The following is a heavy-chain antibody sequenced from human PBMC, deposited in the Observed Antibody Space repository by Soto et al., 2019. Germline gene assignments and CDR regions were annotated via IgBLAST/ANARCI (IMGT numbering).Heavy chain of an antibody. V-gene: IGHV3-9*01. CDR3: AKGHGYSSGWYDYYYYYMDV. Sequence: DVQLVESGGGLVQPGRSLRLSCAASGFTFDDYAMHWVRLAPGKGLEWVSGISWNSGSIGYADSVKGRFTISRDNAKNSLYLQMNSLRAEDTALYYCAKGHGYSSGWYDYYYYYMDVWGKGTTVTVSS. CDR2: ISWNSGSI. J-gene: IGHJ6*03. CDR1: GFTFDDYA. D-gene: IGHD6-19*01.